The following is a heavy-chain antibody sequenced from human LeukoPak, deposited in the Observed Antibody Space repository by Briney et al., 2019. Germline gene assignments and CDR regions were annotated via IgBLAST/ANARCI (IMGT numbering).Heavy chain of an antibody. Sequence: SQTLSLTCTVSGGSITSGDYYWIWIRQPPGKGLEWIGYIYYSGSTNCNPSLKSRVTISVDTSKNQFSLKLSSVTTADTAVYYCAGGPNNYYFDYWGQGTLVTVSS. CDR3: AGGPNNYYFDY. D-gene: IGHD1/OR15-1a*01. J-gene: IGHJ4*02. V-gene: IGHV4-30-4*01. CDR1: GGSITSGDYY. CDR2: IYYSGST.